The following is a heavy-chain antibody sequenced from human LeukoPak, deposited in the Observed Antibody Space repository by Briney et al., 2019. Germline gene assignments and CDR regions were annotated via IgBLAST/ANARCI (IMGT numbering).Heavy chain of an antibody. D-gene: IGHD3-22*01. V-gene: IGHV1-69*13. CDR2: IIPIFGTA. Sequence: SVKVSCKASGGTFSSYAISWVRQAPGQGLEWMGGIIPIFGTANYAQKFQGRVTITADESTSTAYMELSSLRPEDTAVYYCARDFRYYYDSSGTFDYWGQGTLVTVSS. J-gene: IGHJ4*02. CDR1: GGTFSSYA. CDR3: ARDFRYYYDSSGTFDY.